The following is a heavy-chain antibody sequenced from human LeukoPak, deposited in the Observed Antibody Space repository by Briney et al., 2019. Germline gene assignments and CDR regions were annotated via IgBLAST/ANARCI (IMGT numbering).Heavy chain of an antibody. D-gene: IGHD1-26*01. Sequence: ASVKVSCKASGYTFTSYGISWVRQAPGQGLEWMGWINPNSGGTNYAQKFQGRVTMTRDTSISTAYMELSRLRSDDTAVYYCARGRSGSYGAFDIWGQGTMVTVSS. V-gene: IGHV1-2*02. CDR1: GYTFTSYG. CDR3: ARGRSGSYGAFDI. J-gene: IGHJ3*02. CDR2: INPNSGGT.